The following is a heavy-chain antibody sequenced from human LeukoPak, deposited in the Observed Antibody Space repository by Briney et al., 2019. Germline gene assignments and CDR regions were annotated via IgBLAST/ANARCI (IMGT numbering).Heavy chain of an antibody. J-gene: IGHJ3*02. CDR1: GFTFSNFA. CDR3: AKASYSYGNDAFDI. D-gene: IGHD5-18*01. CDR2: IRGGGAGA. Sequence: GGSLRLSRAASGFTFSNFAMSWVRQVPEKGLEWVSTIRGGGAGAHYADSVKGRFAISRDNPKNTLYVEMNSLRAEDTAVYFCAKASYSYGNDAFDIWGQGTKVTVSS. V-gene: IGHV3-23*01.